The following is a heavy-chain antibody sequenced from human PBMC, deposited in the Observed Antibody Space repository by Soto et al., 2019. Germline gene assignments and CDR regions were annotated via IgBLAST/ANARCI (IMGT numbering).Heavy chain of an antibody. V-gene: IGHV3-23*01. D-gene: IGHD3-9*01. CDR2: IGSGGSPT. Sequence: GGSLRLSCVASEFTFSTYAMSWVRQAPGKGLEWVSSIGSGGSPTYYADSVKGRFTISRDNSKNTLYLQMNSLRAEDTAVYYCAKGALSTYFDWGQGTLVTVSS. CDR3: AKGALSTYFD. CDR1: EFTFSTYA. J-gene: IGHJ4*02.